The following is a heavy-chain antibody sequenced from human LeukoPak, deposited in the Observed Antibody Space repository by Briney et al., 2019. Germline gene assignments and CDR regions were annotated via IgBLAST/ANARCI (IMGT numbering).Heavy chain of an antibody. V-gene: IGHV4-59*01. J-gene: IGHJ4*02. Sequence: SETLSLTCAVSGGSISSYYWSWIRQPPGKGLEWIGYIYYSGSTNYNPSLKSRVTISVDTSKIQFSLKLTSVTAADTAVYYCAREGPSGSYDYWGQGTLVTVSS. CDR3: AREGPSGSYDY. CDR2: IYYSGST. CDR1: GGSISSYY. D-gene: IGHD1-26*01.